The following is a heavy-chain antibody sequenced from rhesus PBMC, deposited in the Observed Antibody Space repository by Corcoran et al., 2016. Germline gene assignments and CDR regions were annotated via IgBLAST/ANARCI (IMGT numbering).Heavy chain of an antibody. D-gene: IGHD5-36*01. V-gene: IGHV4-127*01. Sequence: QVQLQESGPGVVKPSETLSLTCAVSGYSISSGYDWSWIRQPPGKGLEWIGYIYGSSGSTNYNPSLKNRVTISKDTSKNQCSLKLSSMTAADTAVYYCARDRATVDFDYGGQGVLVTVSS. J-gene: IGHJ4*01. CDR3: ARDRATVDFDY. CDR2: IYGSSGST. CDR1: GYSISSGYD.